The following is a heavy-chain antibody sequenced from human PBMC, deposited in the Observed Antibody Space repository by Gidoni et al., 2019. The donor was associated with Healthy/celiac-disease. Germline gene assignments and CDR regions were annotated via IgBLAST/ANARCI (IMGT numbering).Heavy chain of an antibody. CDR3: ARVSPDSSGYYYFDY. V-gene: IGHV1-46*01. CDR2: INPSGGST. CDR1: GYNFTSYY. D-gene: IGHD3-22*01. J-gene: IGHJ4*02. Sequence: QVQLVQSGAEVKKPGASVKVSCKASGYNFTSYYMHWVRQAPGQGLEWMGIINPSGGSTSYAQKFQGRVTMTRDTSTSTVYMELSSLRSEDTAVYYCARVSPDSSGYYYFDYWGQGTLVTVSS.